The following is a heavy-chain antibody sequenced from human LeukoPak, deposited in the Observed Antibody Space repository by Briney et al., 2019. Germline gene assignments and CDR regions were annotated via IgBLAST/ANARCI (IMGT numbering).Heavy chain of an antibody. V-gene: IGHV4-59*01. J-gene: IGHJ6*02. CDR3: ARLTPRYYYYGMDV. CDR2: IYYSGST. Sequence: SETLSLTCTVPGGSISSYYWSWIRQPPGKGLEWIGYIYYSGSTNYNPSLKSRVTISVDTSKNQFSLKLSSVTAADTAVYYCARLTPRYYYYGMDVWGQGTTVTVSS. CDR1: GGSISSYY.